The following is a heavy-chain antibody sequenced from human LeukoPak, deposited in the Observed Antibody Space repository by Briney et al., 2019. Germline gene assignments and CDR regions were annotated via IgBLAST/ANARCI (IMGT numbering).Heavy chain of an antibody. Sequence: PGGSLRLSCAASGFTFSTYTMNWVRQPPGKGLEWVSNIGTSSSTIYYADSVKGRFTISRDNSKNTLYLQMNSLRAEDTAVYYCAKRSDSNAFDYWGQGTLVTVSS. D-gene: IGHD6-13*01. V-gene: IGHV3-48*01. J-gene: IGHJ4*02. CDR2: IGTSSSTI. CDR3: AKRSDSNAFDY. CDR1: GFTFSTYT.